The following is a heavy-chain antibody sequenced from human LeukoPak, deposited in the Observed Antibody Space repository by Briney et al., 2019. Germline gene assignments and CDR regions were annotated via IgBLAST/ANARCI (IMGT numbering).Heavy chain of an antibody. D-gene: IGHD6-13*01. J-gene: IGHJ4*02. CDR1: GFTFSSYG. Sequence: GRSLRLSCAASGFTFSSYGMHWVRQAPGKGLEWVAVISYDGSNKYYADSVKGRFTISRDNSKNTLYLQMNSLRAEDTAVYYCAKDHIAAAGIFDYWGQGTLVTVSS. CDR2: ISYDGSNK. CDR3: AKDHIAAAGIFDY. V-gene: IGHV3-30*18.